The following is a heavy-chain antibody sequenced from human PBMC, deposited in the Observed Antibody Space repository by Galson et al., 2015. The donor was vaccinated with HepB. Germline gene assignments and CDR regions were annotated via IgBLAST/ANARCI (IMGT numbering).Heavy chain of an antibody. D-gene: IGHD3-22*01. Sequence: QSGAEVKKPGESLRISCKASGYTFTSYGISWVRQAPGQGLEWMGWISAYNGNTNYAQKLQGRVTMTTDTSTSTAYMELRSLRSDDTAVYYCARDWLTQQGQQYYYDSSGFDYWGQGTLVTVSS. V-gene: IGHV1-18*04. CDR1: GYTFTSYG. CDR2: ISAYNGNT. J-gene: IGHJ4*02. CDR3: ARDWLTQQGQQYYYDSSGFDY.